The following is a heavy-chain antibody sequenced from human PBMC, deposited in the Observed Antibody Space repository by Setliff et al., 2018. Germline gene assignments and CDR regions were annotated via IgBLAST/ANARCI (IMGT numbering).Heavy chain of an antibody. CDR3: ARRIYCSSTSCSLNNWFDP. D-gene: IGHD2-2*01. CDR1: GGSISSSSYY. Sequence: SETLSLTCRVSGGSISSSSYYWGWIRQPPGKGLEWIGSIYYSGSTYYNPSLKSRVTMSVETSKNQFSLKLSSVTAADTAVYYCARRIYCSSTSCSLNNWFDPWGQGTLVTVSS. V-gene: IGHV4-39*01. J-gene: IGHJ5*02. CDR2: IYYSGST.